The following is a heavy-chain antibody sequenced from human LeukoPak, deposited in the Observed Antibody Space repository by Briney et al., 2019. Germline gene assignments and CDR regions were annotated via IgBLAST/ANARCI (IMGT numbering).Heavy chain of an antibody. V-gene: IGHV4-34*01. CDR3: ARRPRRNCSGGSCYSGNWFDP. Sequence: SETLSLTCAVYGVSFSGYYWSWLPQPPGKGLEWIGEINHSGSTNYNPSLKSRVTISVDTSKNQFSLKLSSVTAADTAVYYCARRPRRNCSGGSCYSGNWFDPWGQGTLVTVSS. D-gene: IGHD2-15*01. CDR1: GVSFSGYY. J-gene: IGHJ5*02. CDR2: INHSGST.